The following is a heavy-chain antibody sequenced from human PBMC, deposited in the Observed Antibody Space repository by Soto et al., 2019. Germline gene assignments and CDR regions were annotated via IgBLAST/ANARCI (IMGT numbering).Heavy chain of an antibody. CDR3: ARENSDGGMDV. Sequence: QVQLEESGGGVVQPGRSLRLSCAASGFTISSYAMHWVRQAPGKGLEWVAVISYDGSNKYYADSVKGRFTISRDNSKNTLYLQMNSLRAEDTAVYYCARENSDGGMDVWGQGTTVTVSS. CDR2: ISYDGSNK. CDR1: GFTISSYA. J-gene: IGHJ6*02. V-gene: IGHV3-30-3*01.